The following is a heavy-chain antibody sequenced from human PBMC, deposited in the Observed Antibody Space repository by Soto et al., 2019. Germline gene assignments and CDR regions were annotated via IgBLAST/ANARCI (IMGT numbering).Heavy chain of an antibody. D-gene: IGHD3-10*01. J-gene: IGHJ5*02. CDR2: TYHTGST. CDR3: ATDSAGRGPFDP. CDR1: GGSFGTNY. V-gene: IGHV4-59*13. Sequence: SETLSLTCTISGGSFGTNYWSWIRQAPGKGLEWIGYTYHTGSTKYNPSLKSRASISVDTSKNQFSLTLNSAAAADTAVYYCATDSAGRGPFDPWGQGILVTVSS.